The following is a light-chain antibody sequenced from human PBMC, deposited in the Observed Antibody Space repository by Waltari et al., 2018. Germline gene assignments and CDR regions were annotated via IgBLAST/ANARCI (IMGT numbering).Light chain of an antibody. V-gene: IGLV1-44*01. CDR1: SSNIGSNP. CDR3: AAWDGNLNADVV. CDR2: TKN. J-gene: IGLJ2*01. Sequence: SVLTQSPSASGAPGQRVTISCSGSSSNIGSNPVNWYQQVPGTAPKLLIYTKNQRPSGVPDRFSGSKSGTSASLSITGLQSEDEAVYFCAAWDGNLNADVVFGEGTKLTIL.